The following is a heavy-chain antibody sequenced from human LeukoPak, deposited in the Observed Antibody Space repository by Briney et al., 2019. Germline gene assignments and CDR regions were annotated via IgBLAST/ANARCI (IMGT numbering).Heavy chain of an antibody. CDR1: GGTFSSYA. Sequence: SVKVSCKASGGTFSSYAISWVRQAPGQGLEWMGGIIPIFGTANYAQKFQGRVTITADKSTSTAYMELSSLRSDDTAVYYCAREVSGREDYWGQGTLVTVSS. CDR2: IIPIFGTA. V-gene: IGHV1-69*06. J-gene: IGHJ4*02. D-gene: IGHD1-26*01. CDR3: AREVSGREDY.